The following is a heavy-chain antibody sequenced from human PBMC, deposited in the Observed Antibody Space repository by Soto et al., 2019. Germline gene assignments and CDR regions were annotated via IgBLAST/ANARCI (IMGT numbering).Heavy chain of an antibody. CDR3: ARDWMAGIAAAYDAFDI. Sequence: RLWYRASEFTSSDLWGSCILQATGKGLEWVANIKQDGSEKYYVDSVKGRFTISRDNAKNSLYLQMNSLRAEDTAVYYCARDWMAGIAAAYDAFDIWGPGTMVTVS. J-gene: IGHJ3*02. CDR1: EFTSSDLW. CDR2: IKQDGSEK. D-gene: IGHD6-13*01. V-gene: IGHV3-7*01.